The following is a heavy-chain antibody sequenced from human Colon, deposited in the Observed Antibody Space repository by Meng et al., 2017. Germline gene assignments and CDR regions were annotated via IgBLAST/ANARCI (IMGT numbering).Heavy chain of an antibody. V-gene: IGHV3-23*01. Sequence: GESLKISCAASGFTFSSYDMKWVRQAPGKGLEWVSSISDTTGDTYYADSVKGRFTISRDNSKNTVYLQTHSLRAEDTAVYYCANVLSRIKKYWYGMDVWGKGTTVTVSS. CDR3: ANVLSRIKKYWYGMDV. J-gene: IGHJ6*04. CDR2: ISDTTGDT. D-gene: IGHD2-8*02. CDR1: GFTFSSYD.